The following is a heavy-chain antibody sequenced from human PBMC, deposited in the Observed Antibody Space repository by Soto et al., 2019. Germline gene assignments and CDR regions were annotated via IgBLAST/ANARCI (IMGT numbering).Heavy chain of an antibody. J-gene: IGHJ5*02. V-gene: IGHV3-7*01. Sequence: EVQLVESGGGLVQPGGSLRLSCAASGFTFSSYWMSWVRQAPGKGLEWVANIKEDGSEKYYVGSVKGRFTISRDNAKSPLYLQMTSLRPGDPAGYYCARAGGGGGGHDPWGPGPWSPSPQ. D-gene: IGHD2-21*01. CDR2: IKEDGSEK. CDR3: ARAGGGGGGHDP. CDR1: GFTFSSYW.